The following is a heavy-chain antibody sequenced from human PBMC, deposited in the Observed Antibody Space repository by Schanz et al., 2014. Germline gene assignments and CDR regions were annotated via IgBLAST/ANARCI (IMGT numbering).Heavy chain of an antibody. D-gene: IGHD3-10*01. CDR1: GFTFSGFW. CDR3: AKYRGYYRVSGSYRELEY. J-gene: IGHJ4*02. V-gene: IGHV3-23*04. Sequence: EVQLAESGGGLVQPGGSLRLSCAASGFTFSGFWMTWVRQAPGKGLEWVSAISGSGGSTYYADSVKGRFTISRDNAENTLFLQMNSLRAEDTAVYYCAKYRGYYRVSGSYRELEYWGQGTLVTVSS. CDR2: ISGSGGST.